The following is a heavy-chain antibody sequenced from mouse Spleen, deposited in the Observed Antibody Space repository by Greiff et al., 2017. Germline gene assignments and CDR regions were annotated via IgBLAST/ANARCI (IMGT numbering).Heavy chain of an antibody. V-gene: IGHV1-63*02. D-gene: IGHD2-14*01. Sequence: QVQLQQSGAELVRPGTSVKMSCKAAGYTFTNYWIGWVKQRPGHGLEWIGDIYPGGGYTNYNEKFKGKATLTADTSSSTSYMQLSSLTSEDSAIYYGARDYRYDGTGYYAMDYWGQGTSVTVSS. CDR2: IYPGGGYT. J-gene: IGHJ4*01. CDR3: ARDYRYDGTGYYAMDY. CDR1: GYTFTNYW.